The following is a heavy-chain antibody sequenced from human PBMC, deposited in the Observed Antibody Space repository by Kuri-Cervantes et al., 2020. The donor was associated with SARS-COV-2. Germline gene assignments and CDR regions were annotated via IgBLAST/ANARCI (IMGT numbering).Heavy chain of an antibody. CDR2: IYHSGST. CDR3: AREKIAAAGTLDY. Sequence: SETLSLTCAVSGYSISSGYYWGWIRQPPGKGLEWIGSIYHSGSTYYNPSLKSRVTISVDTSKNQFSLKLSSVTAADTAVYYCAREKIAAAGTLDYWGQGTLVTVSS. V-gene: IGHV4-38-2*02. J-gene: IGHJ4*02. D-gene: IGHD6-13*01. CDR1: GYSISSGYY.